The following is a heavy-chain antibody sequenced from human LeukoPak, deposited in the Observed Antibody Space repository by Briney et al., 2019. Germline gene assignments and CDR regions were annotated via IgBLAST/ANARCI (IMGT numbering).Heavy chain of an antibody. CDR1: GGSISSYY. D-gene: IGHD6-13*01. J-gene: IGHJ6*03. CDR2: IYYSGST. Sequence: SETLSLTCTVSGGSISSYYWSWIRQPPGKGLEWIGYIYYSGSTNYNPSLKSRVTISVDTSKNQFSLKLSSVTAADTAVYYCARGASSRLYYYYYYMDVWGKGTTVTVSS. CDR3: ARGASSRLYYYYYYMDV. V-gene: IGHV4-59*01.